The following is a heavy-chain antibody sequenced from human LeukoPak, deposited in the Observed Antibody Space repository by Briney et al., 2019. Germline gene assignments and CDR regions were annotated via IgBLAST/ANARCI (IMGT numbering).Heavy chain of an antibody. Sequence: SETLSLTCAVSGGSLSDYYWNWIRQAPGKGLEWIGEIDHSGGTNYNTSLESRVIISLDTSKNQFSLTLTSVTAADTAVYYCARALSDVVVVVVAPKRRNWFDPWGQGTPVTVSS. CDR2: IDHSGGT. CDR3: ARALSDVVVVVVAPKRRNWFDP. V-gene: IGHV4-34*01. D-gene: IGHD2-15*01. CDR1: GGSLSDYY. J-gene: IGHJ5*02.